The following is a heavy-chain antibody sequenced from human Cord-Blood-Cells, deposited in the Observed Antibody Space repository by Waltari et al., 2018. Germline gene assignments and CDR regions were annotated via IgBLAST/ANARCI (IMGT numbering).Heavy chain of an antibody. CDR1: GYTFTGYY. V-gene: IGHV1-2*02. J-gene: IGHJ4*02. CDR2: INPNSGGT. D-gene: IGHD2-15*01. Sequence: QVQLVQSVAEVKKPGASVKVSCKASGYTFTGYYMHWVRQAPGQGLEWMGWINPNSGGTNYAQKFQGRVTMTRDTSISTAYMELSRLRSDDTAVYYCARDPRYCSGGSCYYFDYWGQGTLVTVSS. CDR3: ARDPRYCSGGSCYYFDY.